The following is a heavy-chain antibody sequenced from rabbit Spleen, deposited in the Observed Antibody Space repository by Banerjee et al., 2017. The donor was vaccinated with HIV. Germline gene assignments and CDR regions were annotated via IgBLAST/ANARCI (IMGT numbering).Heavy chain of an antibody. V-gene: IGHV1S40*01. Sequence: QSLEESGGDLVKPGASLTLTCTASGFSFSSSYWICWVRQAPGKGLEWIACIRAGGSGDTYYASWAKGRFTISKTSSTTVTLQVTSLTAADTATYFCARDLVTVIGWNFNLWGPGTLVTVS. CDR2: IRAGGSGDT. CDR1: GFSFSSSYW. D-gene: IGHD5-1*01. J-gene: IGHJ4*01. CDR3: ARDLVTVIGWNFNL.